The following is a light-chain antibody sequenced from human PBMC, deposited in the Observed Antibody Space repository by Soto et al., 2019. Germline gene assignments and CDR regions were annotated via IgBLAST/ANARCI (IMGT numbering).Light chain of an antibody. CDR3: QQSSRPPWT. V-gene: IGKV1-39*01. J-gene: IGKJ1*01. CDR1: QSISNY. CDR2: TTS. Sequence: EIQMTQSPSSLSASVGDRVTITCRASQSISNYLNWYQHEPGKAPELLMYTTSSLQSSVPSRFSGSASGTDFTLTISSLQPEDFATYFCQQSSRPPWTFGQGTKVDIK.